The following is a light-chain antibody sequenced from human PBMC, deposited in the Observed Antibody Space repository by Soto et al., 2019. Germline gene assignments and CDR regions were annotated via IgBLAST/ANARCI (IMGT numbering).Light chain of an antibody. CDR3: QNYNSASGGT. V-gene: IGKV1-27*01. Sequence: DIQMTQSPSFLSASVGDRVTITCRASQGISNFLSWYQQKPGGIPKLLIYTASILQLGVPSRFSGSGSGTDFTLTISSLLPEDVATYYCQNYNSASGGTFGQGTKVDIK. CDR1: QGISNF. J-gene: IGKJ1*01. CDR2: TAS.